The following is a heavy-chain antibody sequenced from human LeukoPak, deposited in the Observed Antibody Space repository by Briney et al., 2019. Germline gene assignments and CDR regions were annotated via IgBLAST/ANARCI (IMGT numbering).Heavy chain of an antibody. J-gene: IGHJ4*02. CDR1: GFSLSTSGVG. CDR2: IYWYDGQ. V-gene: IGHV2-5*01. CDR3: AHIQREMVTTKYYFDY. D-gene: IGHD5-24*01. Sequence: SGPTLVNPTQTLTLTCTFSGFSLSTSGVGVGWIRQPPGKALEWLALIYWYDGQHYSPSLKSRLTITKDTSKNQVVLTMTNMAPVDTATYYCAHIQREMVTTKYYFDYWGQGTLVTVSS.